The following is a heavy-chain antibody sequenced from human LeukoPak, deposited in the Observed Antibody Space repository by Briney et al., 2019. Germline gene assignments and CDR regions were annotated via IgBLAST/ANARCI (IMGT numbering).Heavy chain of an antibody. CDR2: ISAYNGNT. CDR3: VRESLGAIIPKNYYYYGMDV. V-gene: IGHV1-18*01. D-gene: IGHD3-16*01. CDR1: GYTFTSYG. J-gene: IGHJ6*02. Sequence: GASVTVSCKASGYTFTSYGISWVRQAPGQGLEWMGWISAYNGNTNYAQKLQGRVTMTTDTSTSTAYMELSSLRSEDTAVYYCVRESLGAIIPKNYYYYGMDVWGQGTTVTVSS.